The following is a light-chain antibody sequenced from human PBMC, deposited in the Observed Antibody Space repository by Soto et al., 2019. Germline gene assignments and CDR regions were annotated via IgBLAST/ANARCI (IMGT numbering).Light chain of an antibody. CDR1: SSDVGGYNY. Sequence: ALTQPASVSGSPGQSITISCTGTSSDVGGYNYVSWYQHHPGKAPKLIIYDVTNRPSGVSNPFSGSKSGNTASLTISGLQPEDEADYYCSSYTTSNTRQIVFGTGTKVNVL. J-gene: IGLJ1*01. CDR2: DVT. V-gene: IGLV2-14*03. CDR3: SSYTTSNTRQIV.